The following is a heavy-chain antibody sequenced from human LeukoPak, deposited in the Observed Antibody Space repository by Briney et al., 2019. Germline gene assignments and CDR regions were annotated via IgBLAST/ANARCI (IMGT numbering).Heavy chain of an antibody. CDR3: ARHTHYGGNSDLDY. V-gene: IGHV5-51*01. CDR2: IYPGDSDT. D-gene: IGHD4-23*01. Sequence: GEALQISFKGAGSRFTSYWIGWGRPRPGKGVGWMGIIYPGDSDTRYSPSFQGQVTISADMSISTAYLQWSSLKASDTAMYYCARHTHYGGNSDLDYWGQGTLVTVSS. J-gene: IGHJ4*02. CDR1: GSRFTSYW.